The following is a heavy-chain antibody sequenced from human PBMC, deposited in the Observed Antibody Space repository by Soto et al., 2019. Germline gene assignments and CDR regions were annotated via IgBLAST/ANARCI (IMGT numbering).Heavy chain of an antibody. CDR2: VDPRDSEA. D-gene: IGHD5-12*01. CDR3: ATQKWLRYGAPDY. Sequence: PGESLKISCEGSGYNFTNYWIGWVRQMPGKGLEWMGIVDPRDSEARYSPSFRGQVTISADKSISTAYLQWSTLKASDTAVYYCATQKWLRYGAPDYWGQGTLVTVSS. V-gene: IGHV5-51*01. J-gene: IGHJ4*02. CDR1: GYNFTNYW.